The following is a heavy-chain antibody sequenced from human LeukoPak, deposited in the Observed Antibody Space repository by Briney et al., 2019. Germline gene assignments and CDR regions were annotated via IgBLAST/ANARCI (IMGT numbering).Heavy chain of an antibody. V-gene: IGHV4-39*07. Sequence: SETLSLTCTVSGGSISSSSYYWGWIRQPPGKGLEWIGSIYYSGSTYYNPSLKSRVTISVDTSKNQFSLKLSSVTAADTAVYYCARSIVVVPAASSSEVRADAFDIWGQGTMVTVSS. D-gene: IGHD2-2*01. CDR2: IYYSGST. CDR3: ARSIVVVPAASSSEVRADAFDI. J-gene: IGHJ3*02. CDR1: GGSISSSSYY.